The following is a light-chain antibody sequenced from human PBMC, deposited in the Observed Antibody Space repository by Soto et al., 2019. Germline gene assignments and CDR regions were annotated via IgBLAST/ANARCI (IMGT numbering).Light chain of an antibody. Sequence: EIVMTQSPATLSVSPGEGATLSCRASQIVSSNVAWYQQKAGQAPRLLINDASTRATGIPARFSGSGSGTEFTLTISSLQSEDFAVYYCQQYNNWPPMYTFGQGTKLEIK. CDR3: QQYNNWPPMYT. CDR2: DAS. J-gene: IGKJ2*01. CDR1: QIVSSN. V-gene: IGKV3-15*01.